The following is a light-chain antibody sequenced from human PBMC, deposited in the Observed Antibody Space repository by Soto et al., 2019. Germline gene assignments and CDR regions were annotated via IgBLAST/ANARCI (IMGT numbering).Light chain of an antibody. Sequence: EIVLTQSPGTLSLSPGERVTLSCRASQSVSSTYLAWYQQKPGQAPRLLIFGASSRATGIPDRFSGSGSGTDFTLTISSLQTDDFSTYYCQQYHSYWTFGQGTKVDIK. CDR3: QQYHSYWT. J-gene: IGKJ1*01. CDR2: GAS. V-gene: IGKV3-20*01. CDR1: QSVSSTY.